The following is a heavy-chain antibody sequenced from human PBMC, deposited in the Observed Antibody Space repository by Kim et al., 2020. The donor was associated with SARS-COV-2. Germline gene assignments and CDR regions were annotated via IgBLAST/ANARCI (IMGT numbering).Heavy chain of an antibody. V-gene: IGHV4-39*07. CDR1: GGSISSSSYY. Sequence: SETLSLTCTVSGGSISSSSYYWGWIRQPPGKGLEWIGSIYYSGSTYYNPSLKSRVTISVDTSKNQFSLKLSSVTAADTAVYYCARDGTIVGATALDYWGQGTLVTVSS. CDR2: IYYSGST. J-gene: IGHJ4*02. D-gene: IGHD1-26*01. CDR3: ARDGTIVGATALDY.